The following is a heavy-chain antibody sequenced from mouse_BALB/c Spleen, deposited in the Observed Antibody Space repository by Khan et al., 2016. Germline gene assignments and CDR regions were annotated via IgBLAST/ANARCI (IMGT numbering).Heavy chain of an antibody. CDR2: ISSGGSYT. Sequence: EVELVESGGGLVKPGGSLKLSCAASGFTFSSYAMSWVRQTPEKRLEWVATISSGGSYTYYPDSVKGRFTISRDNAKNTLYLQMSSLRSEDTAMYYCVYYYGRSGAMDYWGQGTSVNVSP. J-gene: IGHJ4*01. D-gene: IGHD1-1*01. V-gene: IGHV5-9-3*01. CDR1: GFTFSSYA. CDR3: VYYYGRSGAMDY.